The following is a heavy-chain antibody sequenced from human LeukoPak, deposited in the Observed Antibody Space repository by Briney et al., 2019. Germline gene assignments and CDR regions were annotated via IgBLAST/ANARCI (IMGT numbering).Heavy chain of an antibody. D-gene: IGHD6-6*01. CDR2: INHSGST. Sequence: SETLSLTCAVYGGSFSGYYWSWIRQPPGKGLEWIGEINHSGSTNYNPSLKSRVTISVDTSKNQFSLKLSSVTAADTAVCYCARGIRSSSVGLDYWGQGTLVTVSS. CDR1: GGSFSGYY. J-gene: IGHJ4*02. CDR3: ARGIRSSSVGLDY. V-gene: IGHV4-34*01.